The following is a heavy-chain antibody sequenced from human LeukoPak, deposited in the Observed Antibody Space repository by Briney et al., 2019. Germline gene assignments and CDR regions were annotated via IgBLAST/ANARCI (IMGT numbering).Heavy chain of an antibody. V-gene: IGHV3-72*01. CDR1: AFTFSDHY. CDR2: TRNKANSYTT. D-gene: IGHD2-2*01. CDR3: ARTHITSTSYNWFDP. Sequence: PGGSLRLACAASAFTFSDHYMDWVRQAPGKGLEWLGRTRNKANSYTTEYAASVKGRFTISRDDSKNSLYLQMNSLKTEDTAVYYCARTHITSTSYNWFDPWGQGTLVTVSS. J-gene: IGHJ5*02.